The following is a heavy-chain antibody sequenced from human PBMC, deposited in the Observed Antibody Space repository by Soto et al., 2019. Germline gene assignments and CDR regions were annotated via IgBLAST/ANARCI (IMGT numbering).Heavy chain of an antibody. D-gene: IGHD6-19*01. Sequence: QITLKESGPALVKPTQTLTLTCTFSGFSLSSSGVGVGWLRQPPGRALEWLALVYWVDDKRYSPSLKTRLTMPRYSSRNQVVLTLADMDPADSVTYFCALSLVAGIAVAGYYRMDVWGQGTTVTVSS. CDR3: ALSLVAGIAVAGYYRMDV. CDR2: VYWVDDK. CDR1: GFSLSSSGVG. J-gene: IGHJ6*02. V-gene: IGHV2-5*02.